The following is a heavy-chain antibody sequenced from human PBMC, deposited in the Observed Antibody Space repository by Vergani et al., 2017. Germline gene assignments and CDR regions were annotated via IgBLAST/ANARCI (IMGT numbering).Heavy chain of an antibody. J-gene: IGHJ4*02. Sequence: QVQLVESGGGVVQPGRSLRLSCAASGFTFSSSGMHWVRQAPGKGLGWVGVIWYDGSNKYDADAVNGRVTIPRDNSKNTLYHQMNSLRAEDTAGYYCARGTDSSGYYFDYWGQGTLVTVSS. CDR3: ARGTDSSGYYFDY. V-gene: IGHV3-33*01. CDR2: IWYDGSNK. CDR1: GFTFSSSG. D-gene: IGHD3-22*01.